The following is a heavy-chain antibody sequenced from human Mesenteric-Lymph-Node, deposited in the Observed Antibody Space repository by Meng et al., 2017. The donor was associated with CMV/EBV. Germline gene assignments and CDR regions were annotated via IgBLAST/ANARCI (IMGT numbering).Heavy chain of an antibody. Sequence: GGSLRLSCSASGFTFSTYAMTWVRQAAGKGLEWVSLISASGDNRYYAGSVKGRFTISRDNSKNSLSLEMNSLTAEDTALYYCAKGYSGYDSYDSWGQGTLVTVSS. J-gene: IGHJ4*02. CDR2: ISASGDNR. CDR3: AKGYSGYDSYDS. D-gene: IGHD5-12*01. V-gene: IGHV3-23*01. CDR1: GFTFSTYA.